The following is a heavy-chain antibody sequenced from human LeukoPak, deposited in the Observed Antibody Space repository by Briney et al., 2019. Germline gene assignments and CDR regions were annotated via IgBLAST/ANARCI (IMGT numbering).Heavy chain of an antibody. V-gene: IGHV1-69*02. D-gene: IGHD2-15*01. CDR2: IMPFLDVA. J-gene: IGHJ4*02. CDR3: ASDHCSGGSCHGGH. CDR1: GDTFNDYT. Sequence: GASVKVSCKASGDTFNDYTFSWVRQAPGQGLEWMGRIMPFLDVANYAPKFHGRVTLTTDKSTSTAYMELSHLKSEDTAVYYCASDHCSGGSCHGGHWGQGTLVTVSS.